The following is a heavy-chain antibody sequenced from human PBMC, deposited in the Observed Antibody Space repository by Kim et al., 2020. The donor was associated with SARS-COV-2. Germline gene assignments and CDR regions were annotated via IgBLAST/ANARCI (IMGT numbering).Heavy chain of an antibody. D-gene: IGHD1-26*01. CDR3: ARGGGSYFYAFDI. Sequence: YADSVKGRFTISRDNSKNTLYLQMNSLRAEDTAVYYCARGGGSYFYAFDIWGQGTMVTVSS. V-gene: IGHV3-30*01. J-gene: IGHJ3*02.